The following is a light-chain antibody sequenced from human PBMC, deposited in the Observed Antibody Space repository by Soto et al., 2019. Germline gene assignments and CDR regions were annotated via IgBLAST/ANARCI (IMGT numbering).Light chain of an antibody. V-gene: IGKV1-39*01. Sequence: DIQMTQSPSSLSTSVGDRVTITCRTSQSVSTYLNWYQQRPGKAPKLLIYGASSLQSWVPSRFSGSGTGTHFTLTISSLQPEDFATYYCQEGSTLLTFGGGTKVDIK. CDR1: QSVSTY. CDR3: QEGSTLLT. J-gene: IGKJ4*01. CDR2: GAS.